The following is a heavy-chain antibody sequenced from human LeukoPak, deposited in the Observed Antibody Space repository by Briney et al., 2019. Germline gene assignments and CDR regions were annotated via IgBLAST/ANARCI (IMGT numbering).Heavy chain of an antibody. J-gene: IGHJ5*02. CDR2: IYSSGST. CDR1: GGSISYYY. V-gene: IGHV4-59*01. CDR3: ARGGGGGTWFDP. D-gene: IGHD2-15*01. Sequence: SETLSLTFTVSGGSISYYYWSWIRQPPGKGLEWIGSIYSSGSTRYNPSLKSRVSISLDMSKTQLFLKVNSVTAADTAVYYCARGGGGGTWFDPWGQGNLVTVSS.